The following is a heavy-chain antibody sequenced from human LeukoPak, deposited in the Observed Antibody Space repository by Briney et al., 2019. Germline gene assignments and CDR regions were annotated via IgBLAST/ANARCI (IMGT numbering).Heavy chain of an antibody. CDR3: AKDVSRSGSTLNY. J-gene: IGHJ4*02. D-gene: IGHD2/OR15-2a*01. CDR1: GFTFSSYA. CDR2: ISYDGSNK. V-gene: IGHV3-30*04. Sequence: GGSLRLSCAASGFTFSSYAMHWVRQAPGKGLEWVALISYDGSNKYYADTVKGRFTISGDNAKNSLYLQMNSLRAEDTAVYYCAKDVSRSGSTLNYWGQGTLVTVSS.